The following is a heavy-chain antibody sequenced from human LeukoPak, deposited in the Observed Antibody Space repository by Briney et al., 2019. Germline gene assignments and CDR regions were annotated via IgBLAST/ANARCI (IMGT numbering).Heavy chain of an antibody. V-gene: IGHV4-34*01. CDR1: GGSISSYY. CDR3: ACCSYYMDV. J-gene: IGHJ6*03. D-gene: IGHD2-21*01. CDR2: INHSRST. Sequence: SETLSLTCTVSGGSISSYYWSWIRQPPGKGLEWIGEINHSRSTNYNPSLKTRVTISVDTSKNHFSLKQRSVTAADTAVYYCACCSYYMDVWGKGTTVTVSS.